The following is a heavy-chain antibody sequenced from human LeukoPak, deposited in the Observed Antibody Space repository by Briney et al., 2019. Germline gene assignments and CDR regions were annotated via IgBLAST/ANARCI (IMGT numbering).Heavy chain of an antibody. J-gene: IGHJ5*02. CDR3: ARGIYYYGSGSLDP. CDR2: IHYSGST. CDR1: GGSISSYY. D-gene: IGHD3-10*01. V-gene: IGHV4-59*01. Sequence: SETLSLTCTVSGGSISSYYWSWIRQPPGKGLEWIGYIHYSGSTNYNPSLKSRVTISVDTSKNQFSLKLSSVTAADTAVYYCARGIYYYGSGSLDPWGQGTLVTVSS.